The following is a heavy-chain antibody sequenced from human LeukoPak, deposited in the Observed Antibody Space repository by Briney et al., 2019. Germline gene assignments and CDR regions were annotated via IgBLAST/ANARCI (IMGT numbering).Heavy chain of an antibody. Sequence: PSETLSLTCTVSGGSISSHYWSWIRQPPGKGLEWIGYIYYSGSTNYNPSLKSRVTISVDTSKNQFSLKLSSVTAEDTAVYYCARSYTSVDLWSGLHNYYYYYMDVWGKGTTVTVSS. CDR2: IYYSGST. D-gene: IGHD3-3*01. CDR1: GGSISSHY. J-gene: IGHJ6*03. CDR3: ARSYTSVDLWSGLHNYYYYYMDV. V-gene: IGHV4-59*11.